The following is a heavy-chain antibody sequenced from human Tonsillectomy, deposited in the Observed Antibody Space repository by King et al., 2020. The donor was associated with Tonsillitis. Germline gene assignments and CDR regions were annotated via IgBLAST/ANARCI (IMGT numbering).Heavy chain of an antibody. V-gene: IGHV3-48*01. CDR3: ARDRRQWVY. J-gene: IGHJ4*02. CDR2: ISSSGSTI. D-gene: IGHD6-19*01. CDR1: GFTFSTYS. Sequence: VQLVESGGGLVQPGGSLRLSCAASGFTFSTYSMNWVRQAPGKGLEWVSYISSSGSTIYYADSVKGRLTISSDNAKNSLYLQMNSLRAEDTALYYCARDRRQWVYWGQGTLVTVSS.